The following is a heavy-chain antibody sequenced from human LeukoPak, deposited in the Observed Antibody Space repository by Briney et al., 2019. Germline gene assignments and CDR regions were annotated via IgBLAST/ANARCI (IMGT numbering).Heavy chain of an antibody. J-gene: IGHJ4*02. CDR2: INPSGGST. Sequence: ASVKVSCKASGGTFSSYAISWVRQAPGQGLEWMGIINPSGGSTSYAQKFQGRVTMTRDTSTSTVYMELSSLRSEDTAVYYCARAYDFPDYWGQGTLVTVSS. D-gene: IGHD3-3*01. CDR1: GGTFSSYA. V-gene: IGHV1-46*01. CDR3: ARAYDFPDY.